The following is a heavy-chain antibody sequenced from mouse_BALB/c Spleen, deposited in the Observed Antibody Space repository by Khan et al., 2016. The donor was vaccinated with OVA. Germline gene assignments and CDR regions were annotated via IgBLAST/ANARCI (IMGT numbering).Heavy chain of an antibody. V-gene: IGHV1-4*01. D-gene: IGHD2-14*01. J-gene: IGHJ3*01. CDR1: GYTFTTYT. CDR3: VREGAYYRSDGWFAY. Sequence: VQLQESGAELARPGASVKMSCKASGYTFTTYTIHWVKQRPGQGLEWIGYIIPSNDYTNYNQKFKDRATLTADKSSSTAYMQQSSLTSEDSAVYYCVREGAYYRSDGWFAYWGQGTLVTVSA. CDR2: IIPSNDYT.